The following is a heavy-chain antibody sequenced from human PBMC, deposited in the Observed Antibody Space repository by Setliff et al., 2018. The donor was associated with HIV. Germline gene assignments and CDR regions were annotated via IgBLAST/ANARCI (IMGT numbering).Heavy chain of an antibody. D-gene: IGHD3-22*01. V-gene: IGHV1-3*01. CDR2: INAGNGNT. Sequence: ASVKVSCKASGYTFISYAMHWVRQAPGQRLEWMGWINAGNGNTKYSQKFQGRVTITRDTSAYTAYMELSSLRSEDTAVYYCAREGTPVYYYDRSENAFDIWGQGTMVIVSS. J-gene: IGHJ3*02. CDR3: AREGTPVYYYDRSENAFDI. CDR1: GYTFISYA.